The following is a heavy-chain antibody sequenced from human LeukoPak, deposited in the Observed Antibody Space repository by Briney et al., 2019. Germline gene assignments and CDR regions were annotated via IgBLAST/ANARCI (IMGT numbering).Heavy chain of an antibody. V-gene: IGHV4-59*01. J-gene: IGHJ4*02. CDR3: ARVGAAAGAGVDY. CDR2: IYYSGST. Sequence: PSETLSLTCSVSGGSISSYYWSWIRQPPGKGLEWIGYIYYSGSTNYNPSLKSRVTISVDTSKNQFSLKLSSVTAADTAVYYCARVGAAAGAGVDYWGQGTLVTVSS. CDR1: GGSISSYY. D-gene: IGHD6-13*01.